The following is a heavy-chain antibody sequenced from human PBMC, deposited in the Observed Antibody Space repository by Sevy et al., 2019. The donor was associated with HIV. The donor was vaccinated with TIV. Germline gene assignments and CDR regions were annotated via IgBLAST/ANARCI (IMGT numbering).Heavy chain of an antibody. CDR3: ARHGHTHCTTTSCYISY. CDR2: IYYSGTT. V-gene: IGHV4-59*08. Sequence: SETLSLTCSVSGGSISSYYWSWIRLPPGKGLEWIGYIYYSGTTNYNPSLKSRVTMSVDTSKNQFSLRLSSVTAADTAVYYCARHGHTHCTTTSCYISYWGQGTLVTVSS. D-gene: IGHD2-2*02. CDR1: GGSISSYY. J-gene: IGHJ4*02.